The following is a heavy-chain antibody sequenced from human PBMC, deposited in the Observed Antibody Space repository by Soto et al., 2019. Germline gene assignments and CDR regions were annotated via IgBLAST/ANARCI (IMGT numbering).Heavy chain of an antibody. J-gene: IGHJ6*02. Sequence: SETLSLTCTVSGGSISSSSYYWGWIRQPPGKGLEWIGSIYYSGSTYYNPSLKSRVTISVDTSKNQFSLKLSSVTAADTAVYYCARPLRLYYYGMDVWGQGTTVTVSS. V-gene: IGHV4-39*01. D-gene: IGHD6-25*01. CDR3: ARPLRLYYYGMDV. CDR2: IYYSGST. CDR1: GGSISSSSYY.